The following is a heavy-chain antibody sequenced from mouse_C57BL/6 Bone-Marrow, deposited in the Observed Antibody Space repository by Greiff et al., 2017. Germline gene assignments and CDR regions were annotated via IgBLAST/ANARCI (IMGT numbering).Heavy chain of an antibody. CDR1: GYTFTSYG. CDR2: IYPRNGDT. D-gene: IGHD2-5*01. J-gene: IGHJ3*01. CDR3: ANAYNSNYGFAY. Sequence: QVQLQQSGAELARPGASVKMSCKASGYTFTSYGISWVKQRTGQGLEWIGEIYPRNGDTFYNEKFKGKATLTADKSSSTAFMELRSLTCEDSAVYFCANAYNSNYGFAYWGQGTMVTVS. V-gene: IGHV1-81*01.